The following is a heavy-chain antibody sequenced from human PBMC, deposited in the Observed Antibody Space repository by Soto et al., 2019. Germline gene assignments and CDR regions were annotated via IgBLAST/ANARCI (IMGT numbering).Heavy chain of an antibody. CDR1: GGSFSDYS. CDR2: VNHSGSS. CDR3: ARKTGGGNFDY. V-gene: IGHV4-34*02. Sequence: QVQLQQWGSGLLKPSETLSLTCAVYGGSFSDYSWTWIRQPPGKRLEWIGEVNHSGSSNYNPSLKSRVAISVDTSKNQFSLKVTSVTAADTALYYCARKTGGGNFDYWGQGTLVTVSS. D-gene: IGHD2-15*01. J-gene: IGHJ4*02.